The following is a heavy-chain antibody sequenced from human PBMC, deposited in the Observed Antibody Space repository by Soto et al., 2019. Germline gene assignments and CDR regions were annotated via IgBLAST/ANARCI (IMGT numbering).Heavy chain of an antibody. J-gene: IGHJ6*02. CDR3: AREYSASSLAYGLDA. Sequence: AGSLTLSCLASGSTFSTYSINWVRQAPGKGLEWVSSISSRSDIYYADSVKGRFTISRDNAKNSATLHLSSLRAEDPAVHYCAREYSASSLAYGLDAWGQGTTVTVSS. CDR2: ISSRSDI. CDR1: GSTFSTYS. D-gene: IGHD5-12*01. V-gene: IGHV3-21*01.